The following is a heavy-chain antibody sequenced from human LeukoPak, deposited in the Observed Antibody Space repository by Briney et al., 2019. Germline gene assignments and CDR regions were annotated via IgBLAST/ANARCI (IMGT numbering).Heavy chain of an antibody. CDR2: IYHSGST. CDR3: ARALRGSYYDSSGYYYYFDY. J-gene: IGHJ4*02. Sequence: PSGTLSLTCAVSGGSISSSNWWSWVRQPPGKGLEWIGEIYHSGSTNYNPSLKSRVTISVDKSKNQFSLKLSSVTAADTAVYYCARALRGSYYDSSGYYYYFDYWGQGTLVTVSS. V-gene: IGHV4-4*02. D-gene: IGHD3-22*01. CDR1: GGSISSSNW.